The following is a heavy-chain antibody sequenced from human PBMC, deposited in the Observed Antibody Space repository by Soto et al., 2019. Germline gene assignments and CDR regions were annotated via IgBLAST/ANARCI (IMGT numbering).Heavy chain of an antibody. CDR1: GFTFSSYS. CDR3: AGGGLYGDYGDAFDI. D-gene: IGHD4-17*01. CDR2: ISSSSSYI. J-gene: IGHJ3*02. Sequence: PGGSLRLSCAASGFTFSSYSMNWVRQAPGKGLEWVSSISSSSSYIYYADSVKGRFTISRGNAKNSLYLQMNSLRAEDTAVYYCAGGGLYGDYGDAFDIWGQGTMVTVSS. V-gene: IGHV3-21*01.